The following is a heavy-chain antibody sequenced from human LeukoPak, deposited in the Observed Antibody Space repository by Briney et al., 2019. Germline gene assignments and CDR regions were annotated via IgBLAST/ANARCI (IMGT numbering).Heavy chain of an antibody. D-gene: IGHD6-13*01. CDR3: AKEGIAAAGRLNWFDP. V-gene: IGHV3-9*01. CDR2: ISWNSGSI. J-gene: IGHJ5*02. CDR1: GFTFDDYA. Sequence: TGGSLRLSCAASGFTFDDYAMHWVRHAPGKGLEWVSGISWNSGSIVYADSVKGRSTISRDNAKNSLYLQMNSLRAEDTALYYCAKEGIAAAGRLNWFDPWGQGTLVTVSS.